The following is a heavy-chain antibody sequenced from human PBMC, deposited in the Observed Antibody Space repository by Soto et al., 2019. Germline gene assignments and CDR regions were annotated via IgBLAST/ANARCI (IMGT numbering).Heavy chain of an antibody. V-gene: IGHV4-4*02. CDR3: ARGGTYCDRGTCDPAGGQ. D-gene: IGHD2-21*01. J-gene: IGHJ4*02. Sequence: QVQLQESGPGLVKPSGTLSPTCAVSGDSISSDNWWTWVRQAPGKGLVWIGEIYHIGRTNYNPTLKRRVPISLVTSEKQLTLRRTSASAADQAVYYFARGGTYCDRGTCDPAGGQWGQGTLVSVSS. CDR1: GDSISSDNW. CDR2: IYHIGRT.